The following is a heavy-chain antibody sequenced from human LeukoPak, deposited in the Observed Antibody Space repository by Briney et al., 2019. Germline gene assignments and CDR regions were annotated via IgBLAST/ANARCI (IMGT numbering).Heavy chain of an antibody. J-gene: IGHJ3*02. V-gene: IGHV4-34*01. Sequence: SETLSLTCAVYGGSFSGYYWSWIRQPPGKGLEWIGEINHSGSTNYNPSLKSRVTISVDTSKNQFSLKLSSVTAADTAVYYCASKLITDDAFDIWGQGTMVTVSS. CDR1: GGSFSGYY. D-gene: IGHD3-16*01. CDR2: INHSGST. CDR3: ASKLITDDAFDI.